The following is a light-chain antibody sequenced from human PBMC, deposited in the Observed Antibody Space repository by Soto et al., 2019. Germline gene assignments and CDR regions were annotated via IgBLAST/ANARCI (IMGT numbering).Light chain of an antibody. CDR3: SSYTSSSTGV. CDR2: EVR. Sequence: QSVLTQPASVSGAPGQSITISCTGTSSDVGGYNYVSWYQQHPGKAPKLMIYEVRNRPSGVSNRFSGSKSGNTASLTISGLQAEDEGDYYCSSYTSSSTGVFGPGTKLTVL. V-gene: IGLV2-14*01. CDR1: SSDVGGYNY. J-gene: IGLJ1*01.